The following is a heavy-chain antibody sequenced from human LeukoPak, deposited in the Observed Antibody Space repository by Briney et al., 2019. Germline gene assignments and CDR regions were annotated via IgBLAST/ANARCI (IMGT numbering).Heavy chain of an antibody. CDR2: IYDSGTT. J-gene: IGHJ4*02. CDR3: AGRRSSGWYAY. D-gene: IGHD6-19*01. CDR1: GFTASSNY. V-gene: IGHV3-53*01. Sequence: GGSLRLSCATSGFTASSNYMSWVRQAPGKGLEWVSVIYDSGTTYYADSVKGRFLIFRDTSKNTVGLQMNSLRVEDTAVYYCAGRRSSGWYAYWGQGTLVTVSS.